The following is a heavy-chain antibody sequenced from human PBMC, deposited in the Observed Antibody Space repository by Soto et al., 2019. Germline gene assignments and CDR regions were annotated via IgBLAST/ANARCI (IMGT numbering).Heavy chain of an antibody. CDR3: ARESNDYVWGSYRPRDYYYGMDV. J-gene: IGHJ6*02. Sequence: QVQLQESGPGLVKPSQTLSLTCTVSGGSISSGGYYWSWIRQHPGKGLEWIGYIYYSGSTYYNPSLKRRVTISVDTSKNQFSLKLSSVTAADTAVYYCARESNDYVWGSYRPRDYYYGMDVWGQGTTVTVSS. D-gene: IGHD3-16*02. CDR1: GGSISSGGYY. CDR2: IYYSGST. V-gene: IGHV4-31*03.